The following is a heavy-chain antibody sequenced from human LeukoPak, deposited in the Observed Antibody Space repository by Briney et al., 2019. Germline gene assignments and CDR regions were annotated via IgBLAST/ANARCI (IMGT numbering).Heavy chain of an antibody. CDR2: IRNSDGST. CDR1: GFTFNTYT. V-gene: IGHV3-23*01. CDR3: AKGLERESRLDS. J-gene: IGHJ4*02. D-gene: IGHD1-1*01. Sequence: GRSLRLSCAASGFTFNTYTMYWVRQAPGKGLEWVSGIRNSDGSTYYADSVKGRFTISTDNSKNTLYLQMNSLRAEDTALYYCAKGLERESRLDSWGQGTLVTVSS.